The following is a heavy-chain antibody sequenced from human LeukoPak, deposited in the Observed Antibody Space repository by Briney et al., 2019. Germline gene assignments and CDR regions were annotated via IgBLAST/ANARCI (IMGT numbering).Heavy chain of an antibody. CDR2: IYTSGGT. J-gene: IGHJ5*02. V-gene: IGHV4-4*07. CDR1: GGSLSTYY. D-gene: IGHD5-12*01. Sequence: SETLSLTCTVSGGSLSTYYWKWIRQPAGKGLEWIGRIYTSGGTNYNPSLKSRVTMSVDASKNQFSLKLSSVTAADTAVYYCARCSGNGYDYSWFDPWGQGTLVTVSS. CDR3: ARCSGNGYDYSWFDP.